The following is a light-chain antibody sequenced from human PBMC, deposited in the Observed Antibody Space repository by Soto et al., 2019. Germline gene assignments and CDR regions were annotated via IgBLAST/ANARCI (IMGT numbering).Light chain of an antibody. Sequence: QSVLTQPPSASGTPGLRVTISCSGSSSNIGSNIVNWYQQLPGTAPKLVIYSNDQRPSGVPDRFSGSKSGTSASLAISGLQSEDEADYYCAAWDDNLNGGVFGGGTKLTVL. CDR2: SND. J-gene: IGLJ2*01. CDR1: SSNIGSNI. CDR3: AAWDDNLNGGV. V-gene: IGLV1-44*01.